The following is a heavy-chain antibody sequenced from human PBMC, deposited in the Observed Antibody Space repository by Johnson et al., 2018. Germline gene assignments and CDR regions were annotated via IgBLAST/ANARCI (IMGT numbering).Heavy chain of an antibody. Sequence: QVQLVESGGGVVQPGRSLRLSCAASGFTFSTYGMHWVRQAPGKGLEWVALIWHDGRNKHYADSVKGRFTISRDSSKNRLYLQMISLRAGETAVYYCAREYDSSGYYLEYVQDWGQGSMVTVSS. D-gene: IGHD3-22*01. V-gene: IGHV3-33*01. CDR1: GFTFSTYG. CDR2: IWHDGRNK. J-gene: IGHJ1*01. CDR3: AREYDSSGYYLEYVQD.